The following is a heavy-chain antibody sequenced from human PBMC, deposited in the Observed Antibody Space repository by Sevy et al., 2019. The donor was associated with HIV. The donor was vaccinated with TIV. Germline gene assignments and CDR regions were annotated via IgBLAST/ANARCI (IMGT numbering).Heavy chain of an antibody. CDR3: AKDPRISLAGTGGWFDP. CDR2: ISASGGTT. CDR1: GFTFRDHA. V-gene: IGHV3-23*01. Sequence: GGSLRLSCVVSGFTFRDHAMSWVRQAPGKGLEWVSGISASGGTTYYADSVKGRFTISRDNSKNTLYLQMNSLRAEDTALYYCAKDPRISLAGTGGWFDPWGQGTLVTVSS. D-gene: IGHD6-19*01. J-gene: IGHJ5*02.